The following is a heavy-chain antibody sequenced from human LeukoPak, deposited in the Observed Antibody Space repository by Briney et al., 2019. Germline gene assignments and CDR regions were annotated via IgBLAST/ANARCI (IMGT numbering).Heavy chain of an antibody. CDR1: GVSISSYY. J-gene: IGHJ6*02. CDR3: ARSPSSSWSGAYYYGMDV. Sequence: PSETLSLTCTVSGVSISSYYWSWIRQPPGKGLEWIGYIYYSGSTNYNPSLKSRVTISVDTSKNQFSLKLSSVTAADTAVYYCARSPSSSWSGAYYYGMDVWGQGTTVTVSS. D-gene: IGHD6-13*01. V-gene: IGHV4-59*01. CDR2: IYYSGST.